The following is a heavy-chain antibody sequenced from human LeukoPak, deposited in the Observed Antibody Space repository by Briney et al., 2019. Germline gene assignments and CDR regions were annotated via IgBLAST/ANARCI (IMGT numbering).Heavy chain of an antibody. CDR1: RFTFSDYY. CDR3: ARGYSSSWPYYYYMDV. CDR2: ISSSGSTK. V-gene: IGHV3-11*04. J-gene: IGHJ6*03. D-gene: IGHD6-13*01. Sequence: PGGSLRLSCAASRFTFSDYYMSWIRQAPGKGLEWVSYISSSGSTKYHADSVKGRFIISRDNAKNSLYLQMNSLRAEDTAVYYCARGYSSSWPYYYYMDVWGKGTTVTVSS.